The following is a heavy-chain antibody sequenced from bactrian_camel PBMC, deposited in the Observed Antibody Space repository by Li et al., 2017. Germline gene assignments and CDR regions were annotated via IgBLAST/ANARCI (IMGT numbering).Heavy chain of an antibody. CDR2: IDNDGNI. Sequence: HVQLVESGGGSVQAGGSLRLSCAASGYNNYCMGWFRQAPGKEREGVATIDNDGNIGYADSVKGRFTISRDNAKNTLYLQMNSLKTEDTAVYYCATSDGLGQGDSMGKQGTQVTV. CDR1: GYNNYC. V-gene: IGHV3S53*01. J-gene: IGHJ4*01. D-gene: IGHD5*01.